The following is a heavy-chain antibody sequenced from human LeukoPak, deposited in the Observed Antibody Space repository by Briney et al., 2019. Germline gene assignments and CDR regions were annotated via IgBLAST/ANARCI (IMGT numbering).Heavy chain of an antibody. Sequence: GGSLRLSCAASGFTFSSYAMSWVRQAPGKGLEWVSAISGSGGSTYYADSVKGRFTISRDNSKNTLYLQMNSLRAEDTAVYYCARDYYDSSGYSPFDYWGQGTLVTVSS. CDR3: ARDYYDSSGYSPFDY. CDR2: ISGSGGST. CDR1: GFTFSSYA. D-gene: IGHD3-22*01. J-gene: IGHJ4*02. V-gene: IGHV3-23*01.